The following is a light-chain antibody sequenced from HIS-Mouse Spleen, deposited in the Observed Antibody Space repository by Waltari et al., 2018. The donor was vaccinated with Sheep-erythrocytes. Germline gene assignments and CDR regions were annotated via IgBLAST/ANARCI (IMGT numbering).Light chain of an antibody. V-gene: IGLV2-11*01. J-gene: IGLJ2*01. CDR3: CSYAGSYTYVV. CDR1: SSDVVVYNY. CDR2: DVS. Sequence: QSALTQPRSVSGSPGQSVTISCTGTSSDVVVYNYVSCYQQHPGKAPKLMIYDVSKRPSGVPDRFSGSKSGNTASLTISGLQAEDEADYYCCSYAGSYTYVVFGGGTKLTVL.